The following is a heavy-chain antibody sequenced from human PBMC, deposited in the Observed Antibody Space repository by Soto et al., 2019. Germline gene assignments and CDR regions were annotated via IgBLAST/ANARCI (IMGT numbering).Heavy chain of an antibody. Sequence: QVQLVQSGAEVKKPGASVKVSCKASGYRFQTYGMTWVRQAPGQGLEWMGWISAYSVDTYTTQKFQDSVTMTTDTATGTAYMELSGLRSDDTAVYYCARGHEVIRGALDVWGQGTTVTVSS. D-gene: IGHD2-21*01. J-gene: IGHJ6*02. CDR1: GYRFQTYG. CDR3: ARGHEVIRGALDV. CDR2: ISAYSVDT. V-gene: IGHV1-18*01.